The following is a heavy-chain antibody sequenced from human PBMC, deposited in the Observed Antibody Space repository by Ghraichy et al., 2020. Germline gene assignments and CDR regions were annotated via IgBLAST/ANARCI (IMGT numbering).Heavy chain of an antibody. D-gene: IGHD3-10*01. CDR2: ISGTGGST. Sequence: GGSLRLSCAASGFTFSSYAMSWVRQAPGKGLEWVSAISGTGGSTYSADSVKGRFTISRDNPKNTLYLQMHSVRAEDTSVYYCAKDGYGSGSYTYYWGQGTLVTVSS. CDR1: GFTFSSYA. CDR3: AKDGYGSGSYTYY. J-gene: IGHJ4*02. V-gene: IGHV3-23*01.